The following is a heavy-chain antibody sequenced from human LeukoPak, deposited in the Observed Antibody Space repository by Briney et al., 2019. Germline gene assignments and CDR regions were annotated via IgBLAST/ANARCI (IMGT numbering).Heavy chain of an antibody. Sequence: ASVKLSCKASGYTFTGYYMHWVRQAPGQGLEWMGWINPNSGGTNYAQKFQGRVTMTRDTSISTAYMELSRLRSDDTAVYYCARDRGLIVEYAFDIWGQGTMVTVSS. CDR2: INPNSGGT. CDR3: ARDRGLIVEYAFDI. CDR1: GYTFTGYY. V-gene: IGHV1-2*02. D-gene: IGHD1-26*01. J-gene: IGHJ3*02.